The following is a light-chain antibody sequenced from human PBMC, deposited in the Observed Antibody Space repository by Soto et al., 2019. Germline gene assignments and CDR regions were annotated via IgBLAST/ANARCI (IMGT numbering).Light chain of an antibody. Sequence: QSALTQPRSVSGSPGQSVTISCTGTSSDVGGYNYVSWYQQHPGKAPKLMIYDVSKRPSGVPDRFSGSKSGNTASLTISGLQAEDEADYYCCSYAGYYTSYVFGPVTKLTVL. CDR2: DVS. CDR3: CSYAGYYTSYV. J-gene: IGLJ1*01. V-gene: IGLV2-11*01. CDR1: SSDVGGYNY.